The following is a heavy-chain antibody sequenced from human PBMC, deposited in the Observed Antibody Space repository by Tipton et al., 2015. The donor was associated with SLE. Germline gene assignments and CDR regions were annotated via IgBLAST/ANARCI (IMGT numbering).Heavy chain of an antibody. CDR2: IYYSGST. D-gene: IGHD3-10*01. CDR3: ASYRGFVACDI. V-gene: IGHV4-59*11. Sequence: TLSLTCTVSGGSISSHYWSWIRQPPGKGLEWIGYIYYSGSTNYNPPLKSRVTIPVDTSKNQFSLKLSSVTAADTAVYYVASYRGFVACDIWGQGTMVTVSS. CDR1: GGSISSHY. J-gene: IGHJ3*02.